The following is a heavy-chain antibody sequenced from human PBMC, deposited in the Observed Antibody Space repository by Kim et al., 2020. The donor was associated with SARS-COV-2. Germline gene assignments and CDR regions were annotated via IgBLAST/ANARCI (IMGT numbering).Heavy chain of an antibody. D-gene: IGHD2-15*01. J-gene: IGHJ3*01. CDR3: AKDKSYCSGGSCFGS. Sequence: DTVKGRLHISRDNSKYTLYLQMNSLRAEDTALYYCAKDKSYCSGGSCFGSWGQGTMVAVSS. V-gene: IGHV3-23*01.